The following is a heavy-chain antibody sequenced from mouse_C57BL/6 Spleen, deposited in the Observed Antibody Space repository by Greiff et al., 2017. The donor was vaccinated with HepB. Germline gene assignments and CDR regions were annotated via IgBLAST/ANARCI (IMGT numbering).Heavy chain of an antibody. CDR1: GYTFTDYE. D-gene: IGHD2-1*01. CDR2: IDPETGGT. CDR3: TIVGNSYYFDY. J-gene: IGHJ2*01. Sequence: VQLQESGAELVRPGASVTLSCKASGYTFTDYEMHWVKQTPVHGLEWIGAIDPETGGTAYNQKFKGKAILTADKSSSTAYMELRSLTSEDSAVYYCTIVGNSYYFDYWGQGTTLTVSS. V-gene: IGHV1-15*01.